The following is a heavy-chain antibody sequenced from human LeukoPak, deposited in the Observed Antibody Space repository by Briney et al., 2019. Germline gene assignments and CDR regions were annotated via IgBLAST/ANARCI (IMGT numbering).Heavy chain of an antibody. CDR1: GFTFSDYY. D-gene: IGHD3-10*02. Sequence: GWTLRLSCAASGFTFSDYYMSWIREAPGKGLEWVSYIISSGSYTNYADSVKGRFTISRDNAKNSVYLQMNSLRAEDTAVYYCARVVGYYYVAFDIWGQGTKVTVSS. CDR3: ARVVGYYYVAFDI. V-gene: IGHV3-11*05. CDR2: IISSGSYT. J-gene: IGHJ3*02.